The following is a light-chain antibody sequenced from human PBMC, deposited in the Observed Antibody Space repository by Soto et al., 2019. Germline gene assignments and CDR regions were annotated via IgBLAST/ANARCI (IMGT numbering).Light chain of an antibody. V-gene: IGLV2-14*01. CDR2: EVS. Sequence: QSVLTQPASVSGSPGQSVTISCTGTSSDVGAYNYVSWYQLHPGKAPKLLISEVSNRPSGVSSRFSGSKSGNTASLTISGLQAEDEADYYCTSYTIKTTYVFGTGTKVTVL. CDR1: SSDVGAYNY. CDR3: TSYTIKTTYV. J-gene: IGLJ1*01.